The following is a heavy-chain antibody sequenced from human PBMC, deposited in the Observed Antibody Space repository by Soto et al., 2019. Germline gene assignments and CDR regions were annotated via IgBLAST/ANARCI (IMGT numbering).Heavy chain of an antibody. D-gene: IGHD6-13*01. J-gene: IGHJ4*02. Sequence: QVQLQESGPGLVKPSETLSLTCTVSGGSISSYYWSWIRQPPGKGLEWIGYIYYSGSTNYNPSLKSRVTISVDTSKNQFSLKLSSVTAADTAVYYCARDYSSWRLSYFDYWGQGTLVTVSS. CDR3: ARDYSSWRLSYFDY. CDR2: IYYSGST. V-gene: IGHV4-59*01. CDR1: GGSISSYY.